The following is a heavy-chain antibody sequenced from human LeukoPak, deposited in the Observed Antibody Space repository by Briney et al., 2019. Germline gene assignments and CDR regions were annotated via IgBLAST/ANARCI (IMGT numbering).Heavy chain of an antibody. Sequence: GASVKVSCKASGYTFTSYGISWVRQAPGQGLEWMGRINPNSGGTNHAQKFQGRVTMTRDTSISTAYMELSRLRSDDTAVYYCARERVVVVHDAFDIWGQGTMVTVSS. CDR3: ARERVVVVHDAFDI. D-gene: IGHD2-21*01. CDR1: GYTFTSYG. V-gene: IGHV1-2*06. J-gene: IGHJ3*02. CDR2: INPNSGGT.